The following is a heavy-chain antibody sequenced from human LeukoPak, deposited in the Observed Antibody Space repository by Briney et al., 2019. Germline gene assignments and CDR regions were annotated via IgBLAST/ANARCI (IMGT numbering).Heavy chain of an antibody. J-gene: IGHJ4*02. D-gene: IGHD1-26*01. V-gene: IGHV4-39*01. Sequence: PSETLSLTCSVSGGSLSSRRYYWGWIRQPPGKGLEWIGSIYYSGSSYYNPSPKSRVTISVDTSKNQFSLKLSSVTAADTAVYYCARHRMGSYNFDYWGQGTLVTVSS. CDR1: GGSLSSRRYY. CDR3: ARHRMGSYNFDY. CDR2: IYYSGSS.